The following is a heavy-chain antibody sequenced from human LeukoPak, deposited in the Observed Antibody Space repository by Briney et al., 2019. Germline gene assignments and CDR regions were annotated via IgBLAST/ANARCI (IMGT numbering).Heavy chain of an antibody. Sequence: GGSLRLSCAASGFTFSSYWMHWVRQAPGKGLVWVSRISPDGSTTGHADPVKGRFTTSRDNAKNTLFLQMNSLRAEDTAVYYCTRIALYDDTAFYSGYYYYYYPMDVWGQGTTVTVSS. CDR3: TRIALYDDTAFYSGYYYYYYPMDV. CDR1: GFTFSSYW. V-gene: IGHV3-74*01. D-gene: IGHD3-9*01. CDR2: ISPDGSTT. J-gene: IGHJ6*02.